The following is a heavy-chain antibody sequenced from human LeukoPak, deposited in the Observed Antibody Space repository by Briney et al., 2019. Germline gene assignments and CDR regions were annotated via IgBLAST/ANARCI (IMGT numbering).Heavy chain of an antibody. J-gene: IGHJ4*02. D-gene: IGHD2-21*02. CDR3: AREPTYCGGDCYIDY. Sequence: ASVKVSCKASGYTFTGYYMHWVRQAPGQGLEWMEWINPNSGGTNYAQKFQGRVTMTRDTSISTAYMELSRLRSDDTAVYYCAREPTYCGGDCYIDYWGQGTLVTVSS. CDR2: INPNSGGT. V-gene: IGHV1-2*02. CDR1: GYTFTGYY.